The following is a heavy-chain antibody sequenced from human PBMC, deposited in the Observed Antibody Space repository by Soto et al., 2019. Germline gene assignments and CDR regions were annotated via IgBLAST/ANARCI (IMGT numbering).Heavy chain of an antibody. CDR1: GFTFSGSA. V-gene: IGHV3-15*01. CDR3: TTPDLVASGDT. J-gene: IGHJ3*02. CDR2: IKTETDGGTT. Sequence: GSLRLSCAASGFTFSGSAMHWVRQASGKGLEWVARIKTETDGGTTDYAASMKGRFTISRDDSKNTLYLQINNLKTEDTGVYYCTTPDLVASGDTWGQGTMVTVSS. D-gene: IGHD2-8*02.